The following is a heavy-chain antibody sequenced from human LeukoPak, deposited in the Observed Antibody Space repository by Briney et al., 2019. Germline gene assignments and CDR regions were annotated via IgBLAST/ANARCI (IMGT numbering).Heavy chain of an antibody. J-gene: IGHJ4*02. Sequence: GASVKVSCKASGHTFTGYYMHWVRQAPGQGLEWMGWINPNSGGTNYAQKFQGRVTMTRDTSISTAYMELSRLRSDDTAVYYCARDPSYYDFWSGYQHTFDYWGQGTLVTVSS. CDR1: GHTFTGYY. D-gene: IGHD3-3*01. CDR2: INPNSGGT. CDR3: ARDPSYYDFWSGYQHTFDY. V-gene: IGHV1-2*02.